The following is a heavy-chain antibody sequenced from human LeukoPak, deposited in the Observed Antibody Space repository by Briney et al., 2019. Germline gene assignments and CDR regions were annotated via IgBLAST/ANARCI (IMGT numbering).Heavy chain of an antibody. CDR1: GGSISSYY. D-gene: IGHD3-22*01. J-gene: IGHJ4*02. Sequence: PSETLSLTCTVSGGSISSYYWSWIRQPPGKGLEWIGYIYTSGSTNYNPSLKSRVTISVDTSKNQFSLKLSSVTAADTAVYYCARLGDDSSGYSFFEYWGQGTLVTVSS. CDR2: IYTSGST. CDR3: ARLGDDSSGYSFFEY. V-gene: IGHV4-4*09.